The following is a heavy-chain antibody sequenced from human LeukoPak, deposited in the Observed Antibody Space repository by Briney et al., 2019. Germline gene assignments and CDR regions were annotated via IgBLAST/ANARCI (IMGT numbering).Heavy chain of an antibody. V-gene: IGHV3-7*01. CDR1: GFTFSSYW. CDR2: IKQDGSEK. J-gene: IGHJ5*02. Sequence: GGSLRLSCAASGFTFSSYWMSWLRQAPGKGLEWVANIKQDGSEKYYVDSVKGRFTFSRDNAKNSLYLQMNSLRAEDTAVYYCARETTGGYDWFDPWGQGTLVTVSS. D-gene: IGHD2-8*02. CDR3: ARETTGGYDWFDP.